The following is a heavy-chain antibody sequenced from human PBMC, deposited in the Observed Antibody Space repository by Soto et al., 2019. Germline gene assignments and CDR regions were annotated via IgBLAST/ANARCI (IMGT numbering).Heavy chain of an antibody. Sequence: QVRLQEWGPGLVKPSQTLSLKCSVSGGSITTGGRYWSWIRQLPGKGLEWIGYMYYSGNTYYNTSLKSRVTISVEAAKNQFSLKLSSVTAADTAVYYCAQALVFTGGDGFDIWGQGRLVTVSS. CDR1: GGSITTGGRY. J-gene: IGHJ3*02. CDR2: MYYSGNT. V-gene: IGHV4-31*02. D-gene: IGHD1-1*01. CDR3: AQALVFTGGDGFDI.